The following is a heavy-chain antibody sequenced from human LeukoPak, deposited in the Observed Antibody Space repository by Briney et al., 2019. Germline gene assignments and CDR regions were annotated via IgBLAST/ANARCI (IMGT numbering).Heavy chain of an antibody. Sequence: SVKVSCKASGGAFSSYAISWVRQAPGQGLEWMGRIVPIFGTANYAQKFQGRVTITTDESTSTAYMELSSLRSEDTAVYYCARSFWSAQEDYYYYMDVWGKGTTVTVSS. CDR1: GGAFSSYA. D-gene: IGHD3-3*01. V-gene: IGHV1-69*05. CDR2: IVPIFGTA. J-gene: IGHJ6*03. CDR3: ARSFWSAQEDYYYYMDV.